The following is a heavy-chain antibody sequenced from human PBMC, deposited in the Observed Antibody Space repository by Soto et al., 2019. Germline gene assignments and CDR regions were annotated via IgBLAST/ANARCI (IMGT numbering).Heavy chain of an antibody. J-gene: IGHJ5*02. CDR1: GGSISTSRSY. Sequence: QLQLLESGPGLVKASETLSLTCSVSGGSISTSRSYWAWIRQPPGKGLEWLANIFYSGSTFYNPSLACRVSVSVDTSKKEFSLKLRSVTAADTAVYYCARQPTTGDTDLWFDPWGQGTLVTVSS. D-gene: IGHD2-21*01. V-gene: IGHV4-39*01. CDR2: IFYSGST. CDR3: ARQPTTGDTDLWFDP.